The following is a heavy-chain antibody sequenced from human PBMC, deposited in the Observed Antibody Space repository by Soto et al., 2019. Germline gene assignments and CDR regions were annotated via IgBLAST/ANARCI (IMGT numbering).Heavy chain of an antibody. V-gene: IGHV5-51*01. CDR1: GYSFAGYW. CDR3: ARGNVANWFGP. CDR2: VYPSDSRT. J-gene: IGHJ5*02. Sequence: GESLKISCEGSGYSFAGYWIVWVRQMPGKGLEWMGIVYPSDSRTKYSPSFEGQVTFSADASTNTAYLQWTSLKASDTAVYYCARGNVANWFGPWGQGTLVTVSS.